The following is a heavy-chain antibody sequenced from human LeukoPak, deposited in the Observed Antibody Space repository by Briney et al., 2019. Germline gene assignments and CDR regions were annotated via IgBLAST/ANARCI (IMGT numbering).Heavy chain of an antibody. J-gene: IGHJ4*02. D-gene: IGHD4-17*01. V-gene: IGHV1-2*02. CDR2: INSDSGGT. Sequence: DSVKVSCKASGYTFTGYYIDWVRQAPGQGLEWRGWINSDSGGTNYAQKFQGRVTMTRDTSTSTAYAELSSLRSDDTAFYYCARDTITVTTPYFDYWGQGTLVTVPS. CDR1: GYTFTGYY. CDR3: ARDTITVTTPYFDY.